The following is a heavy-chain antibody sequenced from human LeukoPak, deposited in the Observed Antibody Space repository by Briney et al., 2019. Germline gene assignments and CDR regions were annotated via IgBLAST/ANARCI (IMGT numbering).Heavy chain of an antibody. CDR3: ARTTTVVTPAHFDY. J-gene: IGHJ4*02. CDR1: GGSFSGYY. CDR2: INHSGST. Sequence: SETLSLTCAVYGGSFSGYYWSWIRQPPGKGLEWIGEINHSGSTNYNPSLKSRVTISVDTSKNQFSLKLSSVTAADTAVYYCARTTTVVTPAHFDYWGQGTLVTVSS. D-gene: IGHD4-23*01. V-gene: IGHV4-34*01.